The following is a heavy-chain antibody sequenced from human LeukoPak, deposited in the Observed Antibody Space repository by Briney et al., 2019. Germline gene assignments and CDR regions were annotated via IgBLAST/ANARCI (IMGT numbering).Heavy chain of an antibody. CDR3: ARGTKGIVVVVAGDAFDI. CDR2: ISAYNGNT. CDR1: GYTFTSYG. D-gene: IGHD2-15*01. J-gene: IGHJ3*02. Sequence: ASVKVSCKASGYTFTSYGISWVRQAPGQGLEWMGWISAYNGNTNYAQKLQGRVTMTTDTSTSTAYMELRSLRSDDTAVYYCARGTKGIVVVVAGDAFDIWGQGTVVTVSS. V-gene: IGHV1-18*04.